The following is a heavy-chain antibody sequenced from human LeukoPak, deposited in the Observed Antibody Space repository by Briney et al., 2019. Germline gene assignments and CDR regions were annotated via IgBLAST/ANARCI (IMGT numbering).Heavy chain of an antibody. J-gene: IGHJ4*02. D-gene: IGHD4-17*01. Sequence: GPVKVSCKASGYTFTTYGISWVRQAPGQGLEWMGWISGYNGNTKYAQNLPGRVTVSTDTSTTSVYMELRSLTCDDTTVYYCARDWWYGDYSIGNNWGQGTLVTVSS. CDR1: GYTFTTYG. CDR3: ARDWWYGDYSIGNN. CDR2: ISGYNGNT. V-gene: IGHV1-18*01.